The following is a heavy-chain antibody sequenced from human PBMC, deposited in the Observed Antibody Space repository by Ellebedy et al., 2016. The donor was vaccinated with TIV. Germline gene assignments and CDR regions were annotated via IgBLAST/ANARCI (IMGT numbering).Heavy chain of an antibody. J-gene: IGHJ4*02. CDR1: GFTFSSYA. D-gene: IGHD5-12*01. V-gene: IGHV3-74*01. Sequence: GESLKISCSASGFTFSSYAMHWVRQVPGKGPMWVSRIRHDGTSTAYAEAVRGRFTISRDNARNTLFLQMNSLRADDSAVYYCARDRLDTGFDREPIFDYWGQGTLVTVSS. CDR2: IRHDGTST. CDR3: ARDRLDTGFDREPIFDY.